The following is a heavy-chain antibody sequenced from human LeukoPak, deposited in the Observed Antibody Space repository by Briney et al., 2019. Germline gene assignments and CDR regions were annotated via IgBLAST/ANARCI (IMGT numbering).Heavy chain of an antibody. Sequence: GGSLRLSCAASGFTFSNFGMHWVRQAPGKGLEWVAVISFDGKVQYYADSVKGRFTISRDNSKNTLYLQMNSLRAEDTALYYCSKEVAMVAATGNDYWGQGTLVTVS. J-gene: IGHJ4*02. D-gene: IGHD2-15*01. V-gene: IGHV3-30*18. CDR2: ISFDGKVQ. CDR3: SKEVAMVAATGNDY. CDR1: GFTFSNFG.